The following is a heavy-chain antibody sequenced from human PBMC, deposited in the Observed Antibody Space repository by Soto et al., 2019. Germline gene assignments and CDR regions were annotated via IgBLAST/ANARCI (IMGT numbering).Heavy chain of an antibody. CDR2: ISGSGGST. J-gene: IGHJ4*02. D-gene: IGHD3-22*01. V-gene: IGHV3-23*01. CDR3: AKDLRPYYYDSSGYYYFDY. CDR1: GFTFSSYA. Sequence: GGSLRLSCAASGFTFSSYAMSWVRQAPGKGLEWVSAISGSGGSTYYADSVKGRFTISRDNSKNTLYLQMNSLRAEDTAVYYCAKDLRPYYYDSSGYYYFDYWGQGTLVTVSS.